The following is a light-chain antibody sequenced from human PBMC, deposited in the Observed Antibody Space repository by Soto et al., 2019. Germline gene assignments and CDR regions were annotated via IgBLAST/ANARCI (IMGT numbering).Light chain of an antibody. CDR1: QSVSSSY. Sequence: DIVLTQSPAPLSVSPGERATPSCKASQSVSSSYLAWYQQKPGQAPRLLIYDASNRATGIPARFSGSGSGTDFTLTISRLEPEDFAVYYCQQYGSSSWTLGQGTKVDI. CDR3: QQYGSSSWT. V-gene: IGKV3-20*01. CDR2: DAS. J-gene: IGKJ1*01.